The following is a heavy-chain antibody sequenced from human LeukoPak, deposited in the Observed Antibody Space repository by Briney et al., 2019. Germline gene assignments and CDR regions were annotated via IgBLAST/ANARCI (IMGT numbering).Heavy chain of an antibody. D-gene: IGHD6-19*01. CDR1: GYTFTSYY. V-gene: IGHV1-46*01. J-gene: IGHJ6*02. CDR3: AREAVAGSGGPRYYYGMDV. CDR2: INPSGGST. Sequence: ASVKVSCKASGYTFTSYYMHWVRQAPGQGLEWMGIINPSGGSTSYAQKFQGRVTMTRDTSTSTVYMELSSLRSEDTAVYYCAREAVAGSGGPRYYYGMDVWGQGTTVTVSS.